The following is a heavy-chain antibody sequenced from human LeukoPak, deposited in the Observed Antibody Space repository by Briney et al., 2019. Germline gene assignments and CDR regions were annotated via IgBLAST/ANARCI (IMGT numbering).Heavy chain of an antibody. CDR2: INPNSGGT. J-gene: IGHJ4*02. CDR3: ARYDLVVPDAIDY. D-gene: IGHD2-2*01. V-gene: IGHV1-2*02. Sequence: ASVKVSCKASGYTFTGYYMHWVRQAPGRGLEWMGWINPNSGGTNYAQKFQGRVTMTRDTSISTAYMELSRLRSDDTAVYYCARYDLVVPDAIDYWGREPWSPSPQ. CDR1: GYTFTGYY.